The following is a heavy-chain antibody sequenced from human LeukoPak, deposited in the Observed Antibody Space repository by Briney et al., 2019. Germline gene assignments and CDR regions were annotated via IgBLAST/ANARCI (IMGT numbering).Heavy chain of an antibody. CDR2: IIPIFGTA. V-gene: IGHV1-69*13. D-gene: IGHD6-19*01. Sequence: ASVKVSCKASVGTFSSYAISWVRQAPGQGLEWMGGIIPIFGTANYAQKFQGRVTIPADESTSTAYMELSSLRSEDTAVYYCAKALGWLDYFDYWGQGTLVTVSS. CDR3: AKALGWLDYFDY. CDR1: VGTFSSYA. J-gene: IGHJ4*02.